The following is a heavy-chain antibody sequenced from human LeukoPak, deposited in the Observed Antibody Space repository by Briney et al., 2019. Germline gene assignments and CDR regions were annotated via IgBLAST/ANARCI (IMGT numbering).Heavy chain of an antibody. CDR2: ISGYNGYT. D-gene: IGHD3-22*01. CDR1: GHTFTSYG. J-gene: IGHJ5*02. CDR3: ARDEARYSSGYYPNWFDP. V-gene: IGHV1-18*01. Sequence: SVKVSFKASGHTFTSYGISWVRQAPGQGLEWMGWISGYNGYTHYAHNLQGRVTMTTDTSTSTAYMELRSLRSDDTAVYYCARDEARYSSGYYPNWFDPWGQGTLVTVSS.